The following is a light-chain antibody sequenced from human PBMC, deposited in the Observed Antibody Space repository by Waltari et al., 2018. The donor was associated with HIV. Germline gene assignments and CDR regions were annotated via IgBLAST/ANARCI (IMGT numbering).Light chain of an antibody. J-gene: IGKJ3*01. CDR2: VAS. V-gene: IGKV1-39*01. CDR1: QRISNY. Sequence: DIQMTQSPSSLSASVGDRVTITCRATQRISNYLNWYQQRPGNAPKLLISVASSLQSGVPSRFSGSGSGTDFTLTISSLQPEDFATYYCQQSHSTPLTFGPGTRVDIK. CDR3: QQSHSTPLT.